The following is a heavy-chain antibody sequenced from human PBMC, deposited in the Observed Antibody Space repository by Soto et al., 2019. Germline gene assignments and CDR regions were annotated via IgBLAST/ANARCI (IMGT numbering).Heavy chain of an antibody. J-gene: IGHJ5*02. D-gene: IGHD2-2*02. CDR1: GFTFSDYT. CDR3: AKGPAAIKSWFDP. CDR2: ISASGYAT. V-gene: IGHV3-23*01. Sequence: PGGSLRLSCVASGFTFSDYTMNWVRQAPGKGLEWVSSISASGYATYYAESVKGRFTISRDNSKSTLDLQMNSLRVEDTAVYYCAKGPAAIKSWFDPWGQGTQVTVYS.